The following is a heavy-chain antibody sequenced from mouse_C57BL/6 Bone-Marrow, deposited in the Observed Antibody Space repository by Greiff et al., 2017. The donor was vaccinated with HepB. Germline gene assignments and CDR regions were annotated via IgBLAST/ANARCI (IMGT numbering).Heavy chain of an antibody. CDR2: ISNGGGST. V-gene: IGHV5-12*01. D-gene: IGHD1-1*01. Sequence: EVQLMESGGGLVQPGGSLKLSCAASGFTFSDYYMYWVRQTPEKRLEWVAYISNGGGSTYYPDTVKGRFTISRDNAKNTLYLQMSRLKSEDTAMYYCARRGYYGSSYSYYAMDYWGQGTSVTVSS. J-gene: IGHJ4*01. CDR1: GFTFSDYY. CDR3: ARRGYYGSSYSYYAMDY.